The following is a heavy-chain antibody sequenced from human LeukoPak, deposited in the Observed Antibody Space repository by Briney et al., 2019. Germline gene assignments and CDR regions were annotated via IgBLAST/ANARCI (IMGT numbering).Heavy chain of an antibody. CDR2: IDWDDDK. Sequence: SGPTLVNPTQTLTLTCTFSGFSLSTSGMRVSWIRQPPGKALEWLARIDWDDDKFYSTSLKTRLTISKDTSKNQVVLTMTNVDPVDTATYYCARMPGIAATWGWFDPWGQGTLVTVSS. CDR3: ARMPGIAATWGWFDP. D-gene: IGHD6-25*01. J-gene: IGHJ5*02. V-gene: IGHV2-70*04. CDR1: GFSLSTSGMR.